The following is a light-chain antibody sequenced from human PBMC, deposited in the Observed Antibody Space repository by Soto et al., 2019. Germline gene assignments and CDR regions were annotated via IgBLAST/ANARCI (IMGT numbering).Light chain of an antibody. CDR3: QQYRMSPNN. V-gene: IGKV3-20*01. J-gene: IGKJ5*01. CDR2: GAS. Sequence: EIVLTQSPGTLSLSPGERATLSCRASQRVDDSHLAWYQLRPGQAPRPLIYGASTRATGIPDRFSGSGSGTEFSLTLRCCKPEDFAVSYCQQYRMSPNNFGQGTRLEIK. CDR1: QRVDDSH.